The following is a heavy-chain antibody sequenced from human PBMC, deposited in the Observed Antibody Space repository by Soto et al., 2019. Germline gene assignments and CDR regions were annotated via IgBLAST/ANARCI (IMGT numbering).Heavy chain of an antibody. CDR1: GFTFSSYA. CDR3: AKRPGVTTHGFDY. Sequence: GGSLRLSCAASGFTFSSYAMSWVRQAPGKGLEWVSTFSNKTYYADSVKGRFTISRDNSKNTLYLQMDSLRAEDTAVYFCAKRPGVTTHGFDYWGQGTLVTVSS. D-gene: IGHD2-21*02. CDR2: FSNKT. J-gene: IGHJ4*02. V-gene: IGHV3-23*05.